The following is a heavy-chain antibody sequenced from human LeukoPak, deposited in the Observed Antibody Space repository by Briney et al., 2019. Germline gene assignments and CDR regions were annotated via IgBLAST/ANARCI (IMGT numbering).Heavy chain of an antibody. J-gene: IGHJ3*02. CDR2: ISAYNGNT. CDR1: GYTFTSYG. V-gene: IGHV1-18*01. D-gene: IGHD3-22*01. Sequence: GASVKVSCKASGYTFTSYGISWARQAPGQGLEWMGWISAYNGNTNYAQKLQGRVTMTTDTSTSTAYMELRSLRSDDTAVYYCARVTHYYDSSGQGAFDIWGQGTMVTVSS. CDR3: ARVTHYYDSSGQGAFDI.